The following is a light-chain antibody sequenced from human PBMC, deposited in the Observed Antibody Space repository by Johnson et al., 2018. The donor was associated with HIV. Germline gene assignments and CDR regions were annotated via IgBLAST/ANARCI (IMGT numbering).Light chain of an antibody. CDR3: GTWDSSLSAAGV. V-gene: IGLV1-51*01. CDR1: SSNIGNNY. CDR2: DNN. J-gene: IGLJ1*01. Sequence: PLCPSPSSSNIGNNYVSWYQQLPGTAPKLLIYDNNKRPSGIPDRFSGSKSGTSATLGITGLQTGDEADYYCGTWDSSLSAAGVCGTATNVTVL.